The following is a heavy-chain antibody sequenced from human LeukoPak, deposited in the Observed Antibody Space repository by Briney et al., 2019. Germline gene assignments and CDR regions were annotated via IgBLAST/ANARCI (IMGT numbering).Heavy chain of an antibody. CDR2: IKGDGSGK. D-gene: IGHD1/OR15-1a*01. CDR3: TKNTHDY. CDR1: GFTFSGSW. J-gene: IGHJ4*02. Sequence: PGGSLRLSCAASGFTFSGSWMSWVRQAPGKGLEWVATIKGDGSGKFYVDSVKGRFAISRDDAKSSLFLQMDSLRSEDTAVYYCTKNTHDYWGQGTLVTVS. V-gene: IGHV3-7*01.